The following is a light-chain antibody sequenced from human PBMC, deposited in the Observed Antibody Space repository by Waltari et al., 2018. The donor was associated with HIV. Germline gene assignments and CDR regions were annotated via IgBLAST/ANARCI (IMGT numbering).Light chain of an antibody. CDR3: HVWDTTTASV. CDR1: KIGGKI. J-gene: IGLJ2*01. Sequence: SYKLTQALSVSVALGQTARMTCRGEKIGGKIVNWFQQKPGQAPVLVIYRDTSRPPAIPARCSGSNTENTATLTVTGVQDADEAVYYCHVWDTTTASVFGGGTKLAVL. V-gene: IGLV3-9*01. CDR2: RDT.